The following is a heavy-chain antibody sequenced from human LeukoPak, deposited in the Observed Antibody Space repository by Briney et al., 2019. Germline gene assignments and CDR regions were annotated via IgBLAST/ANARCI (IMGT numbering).Heavy chain of an antibody. J-gene: IGHJ4*02. CDR2: IYYSGST. D-gene: IGHD3-22*01. CDR1: GRSVSSGSYY. V-gene: IGHV4-61*01. CDR3: ARAVPSGPHYYDSSGYRFDY. Sequence: SETLSLTCTVSGRSVSSGSYYWSWIRQPPGKVLEWIGYIYYSGSTNYIPSLKSRVTISVDTSKNQFSLKLSSVTAADTAVYYCARAVPSGPHYYDSSGYRFDYWGQGTLVTVSS.